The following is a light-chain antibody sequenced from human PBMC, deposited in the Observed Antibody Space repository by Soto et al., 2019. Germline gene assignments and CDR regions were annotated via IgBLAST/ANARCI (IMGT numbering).Light chain of an antibody. CDR3: QQYGRSPPT. CDR2: GAS. V-gene: IGKV3-20*01. J-gene: IGKJ1*01. Sequence: VMTQAPATLSVSPGERSTLSCRASQTINNNVAWYQLKDGQVPRLLIYGASSRATGIPDRFSGSGSGTDFTLTISRLEPEDYAVYYCQQYGRSPPTFGQGTKVDIK. CDR1: QTINNN.